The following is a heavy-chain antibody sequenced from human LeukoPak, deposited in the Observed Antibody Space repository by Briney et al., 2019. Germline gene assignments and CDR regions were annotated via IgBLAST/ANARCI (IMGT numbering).Heavy chain of an antibody. V-gene: IGHV3-48*03. D-gene: IGHD3-10*02. J-gene: IGHJ6*04. Sequence: GESLRLSCAASGFTLSSYAMSWVRQAPGKGLEWVSYIGSSGSTIYYADSVKGRFTISRDNAKNSLYLQMNSLRAEDTAVYYCAELGITMIGGVWGKGTTVTISS. CDR3: AELGITMIGGV. CDR2: IGSSGSTI. CDR1: GFTLSSYA.